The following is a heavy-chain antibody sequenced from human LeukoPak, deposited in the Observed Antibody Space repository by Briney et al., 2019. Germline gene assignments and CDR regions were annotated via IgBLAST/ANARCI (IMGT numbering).Heavy chain of an antibody. Sequence: PSETLSLTCTVSGGSISSGGYYWSWIRQHPGKGLEWIGYIYYSGSTYYNPSLKSRVTISVDTSKNQFSLKLSSVTAADTAVYYCARGEGTVVTNWFDPWGQGTPVTVSS. J-gene: IGHJ5*02. CDR2: IYYSGST. CDR3: ARGEGTVVTNWFDP. V-gene: IGHV4-31*03. CDR1: GGSISSGGYY. D-gene: IGHD4-23*01.